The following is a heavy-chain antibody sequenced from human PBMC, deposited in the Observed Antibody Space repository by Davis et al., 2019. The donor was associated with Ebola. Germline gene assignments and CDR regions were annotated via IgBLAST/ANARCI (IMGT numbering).Heavy chain of an antibody. V-gene: IGHV6-1*01. Sequence: PSETLSLTCAISGDSVSTAGWNWIRQSPSRDLEWLGRTYYKSKWYTDYAASVKSRITINPDTSKNQFSLQLNSVTPEDTALYFCARGWLRGGLDVWGEGTTVTVSS. CDR2: TYYKSKWYT. J-gene: IGHJ6*04. CDR1: GDSVSTAG. CDR3: ARGWLRGGLDV. D-gene: IGHD5-18*01.